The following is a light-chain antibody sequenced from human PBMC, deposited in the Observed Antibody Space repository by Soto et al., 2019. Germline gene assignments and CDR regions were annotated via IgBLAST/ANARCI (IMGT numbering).Light chain of an antibody. CDR1: QSVSNY. J-gene: IGKJ4*01. CDR2: DTS. CDR3: QRYNSWPLT. V-gene: IGKV3-15*01. Sequence: EIVLTQSPATQPFSPREKATLSCTASQSVSNYLAWYQHKPGQTPRLLIYDTSTRATGVPARFSGSRSGTEFTLTISSLQSEDFAVYYCQRYNSWPLTFGGGTKVDIK.